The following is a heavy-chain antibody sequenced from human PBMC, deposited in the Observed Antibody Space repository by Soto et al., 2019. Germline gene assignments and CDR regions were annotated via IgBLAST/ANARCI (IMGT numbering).Heavy chain of an antibody. D-gene: IGHD3-3*01. V-gene: IGHV3-30*18. CDR2: ISYDASNK. CDR1: GFTFSSYG. CDR3: AKWAPYYDFWSGYADY. Sequence: GGPLRLSCAASGFTFSSYGMPWVRQAPDKALEWVAVISYDASNKYYADSVKGRFTISRDNSKNTLYLQMNSLRPEDTAVYYCAKWAPYYDFWSGYADYWGQGTLVTVSS. J-gene: IGHJ4*02.